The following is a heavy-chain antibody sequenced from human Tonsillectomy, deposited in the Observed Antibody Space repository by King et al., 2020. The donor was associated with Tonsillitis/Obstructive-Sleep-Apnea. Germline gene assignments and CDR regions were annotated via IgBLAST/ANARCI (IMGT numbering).Heavy chain of an antibody. Sequence: DVQLVESGGGLVQPGGSLRLSCAVSGFTFSDYAMSWVRQAPGKGLEWVSGASSSGGTSHYADAVKGRFTISRDNSKNTLYLQLNSLRAEDTAVYYCAKSEGGIAVAGSVDSWGQGTLVTVS. CDR2: ASSSGGTS. CDR3: AKSEGGIAVAGSVDS. D-gene: IGHD6-19*01. V-gene: IGHV3-23*04. CDR1: GFTFSDYA. J-gene: IGHJ4*02.